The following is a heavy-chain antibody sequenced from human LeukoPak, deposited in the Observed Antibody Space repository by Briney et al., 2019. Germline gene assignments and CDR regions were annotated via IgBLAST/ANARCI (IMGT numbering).Heavy chain of an antibody. J-gene: IGHJ4*02. CDR2: INTDGTSI. D-gene: IGHD1-20*01. Sequence: GGSLRLSCAASGFTFSSYWMHWVRQAPGKGLVWVSRINTDGTSISYADSVKGRFTISRDNAKNTLFLQMNSLRAEDTAVYYCARGITGSACDYCGQGTLVTVSP. CDR1: GFTFSSYW. CDR3: ARGITGSACDY. V-gene: IGHV3-74*01.